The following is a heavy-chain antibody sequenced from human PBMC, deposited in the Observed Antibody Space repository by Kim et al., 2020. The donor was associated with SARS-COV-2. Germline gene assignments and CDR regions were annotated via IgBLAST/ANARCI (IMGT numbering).Heavy chain of an antibody. CDR1: GGSVSSGSYY. J-gene: IGHJ5*02. V-gene: IGHV4-61*01. CDR2: IYDSGST. D-gene: IGHD2-2*01. CDR3: ARDRKLPWLAFDP. Sequence: SETLSLTCTVSGGSVSSGSYYWSWIRQPPGKGLEWIGYIYDSGSTNYNPSLKSRVTISVDTSKNQFSLKRSSVTAADTAVYYCARDRKLPWLAFDPWGQGTLVTVSS.